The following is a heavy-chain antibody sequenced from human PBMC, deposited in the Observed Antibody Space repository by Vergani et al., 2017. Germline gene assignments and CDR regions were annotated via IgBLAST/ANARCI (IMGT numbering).Heavy chain of an antibody. V-gene: IGHV1-18*04. CDR1: GYTFTSYG. CDR2: IRAYNGNT. CDR3: ARASRSITRIVVVGFDY. J-gene: IGHJ4*02. Sequence: QVQLVQSGAEVKKPGASVKVSCKASGYTFTSYGISWVRHAPGQGLEWMGWIRAYNGNTNYAQKLQGRVTMTTDTSTSTAYMELRSLRSDDTAVYYCARASRSITRIVVVGFDYWGQGTLVTVSS. D-gene: IGHD3-22*01.